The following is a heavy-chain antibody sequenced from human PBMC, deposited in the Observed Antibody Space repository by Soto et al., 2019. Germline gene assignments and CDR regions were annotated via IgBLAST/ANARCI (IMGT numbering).Heavy chain of an antibody. D-gene: IGHD3-16*02. CDR3: ARLSSDYDYIWGSYRDYFDY. Sequence: PSETLSLTCTVPGGSISSYYWSWIRQPPGKGLEWIGYIYYSGSTNYNPSLKSRVTISVDTSKNQFSLKLSSVTAADTAVYYCARLSSDYDYIWGSYRDYFDYWGQGTLVTVSS. CDR1: GGSISSYY. CDR2: IYYSGST. V-gene: IGHV4-59*08. J-gene: IGHJ4*02.